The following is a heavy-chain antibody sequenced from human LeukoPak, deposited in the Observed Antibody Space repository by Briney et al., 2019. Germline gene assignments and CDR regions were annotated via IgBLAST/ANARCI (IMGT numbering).Heavy chain of an antibody. CDR3: AKEIWPTVTTPGHTHFDY. CDR1: GFTFSTYG. J-gene: IGHJ4*02. CDR2: IRYDGRNK. Sequence: GGSLRLSCAASGFTFSTYGMHWVRQAPGKGLEWVAFIRYDGRNKYYADSVKGRFTISRDNSKNTLCLQMNSLRAEDTAVYYCAKEIWPTVTTPGHTHFDYWGQGALVTVSS. V-gene: IGHV3-30*02. D-gene: IGHD4-17*01.